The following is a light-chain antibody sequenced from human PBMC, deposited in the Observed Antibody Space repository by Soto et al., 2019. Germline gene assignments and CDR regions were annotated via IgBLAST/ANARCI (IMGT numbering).Light chain of an antibody. CDR1: SSDVGGYNY. CDR3: SSHTASGTLI. J-gene: IGLJ2*01. V-gene: IGLV2-14*01. Sequence: SALTQPASVSGSPGQSITISCTGTSSDVGGYNYVSWYQQHPGKAPKLMIYEVNNRPSGVSNRFSGAKSGNTASLTISGLQAEDEEAYYCSSHTASGTLIFGGGTKVTVL. CDR2: EVN.